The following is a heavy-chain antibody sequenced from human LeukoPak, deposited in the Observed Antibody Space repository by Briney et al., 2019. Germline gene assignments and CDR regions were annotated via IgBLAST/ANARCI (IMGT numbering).Heavy chain of an antibody. CDR3: ARQRYYYDSSGLTSNFDY. D-gene: IGHD3-22*01. CDR2: VYSGGST. Sequence: GGSLRLSCAASGFTVSSNYMSWVRQAPGKGVEWVSVVYSGGSTYHADSVKGRFTISRDNSKNTLYLQMNSLRAEDTAVYYRARQRYYYDSSGLTSNFDYWGQGTLVTVSS. J-gene: IGHJ4*02. V-gene: IGHV3-53*01. CDR1: GFTVSSNY.